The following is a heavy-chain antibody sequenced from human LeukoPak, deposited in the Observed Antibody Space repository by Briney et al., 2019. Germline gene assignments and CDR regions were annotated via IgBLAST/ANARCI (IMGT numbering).Heavy chain of an antibody. J-gene: IGHJ6*03. CDR3: AGPSGIVVVPAAIRKNYYYMDV. Sequence: SETLSLTCTVSGGSISSYYWSWIRQPAGKGLEWIGCIYTSGSTNYNPSLKSRVTMSVDTSKNQFSLKLSSVTAADTAVYYCAGPSGIVVVPAAIRKNYYYMDVWGKGTTVTVSS. CDR1: GGSISSYY. D-gene: IGHD2-2*01. V-gene: IGHV4-4*07. CDR2: IYTSGST.